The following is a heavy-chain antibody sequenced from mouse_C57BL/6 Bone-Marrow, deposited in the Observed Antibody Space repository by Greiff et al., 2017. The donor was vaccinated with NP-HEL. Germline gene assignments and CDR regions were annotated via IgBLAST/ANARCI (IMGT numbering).Heavy chain of an antibody. J-gene: IGHJ1*03. V-gene: IGHV3-6*01. CDR3: ARGGPDFDV. CDR2: ISYDGSN. D-gene: IGHD3-1*01. Sequence: EVQLQQSGPGLVKPSQSLSLTCSVTGYSITSGYYWNWIRQFPGNKLEWMGYISYDGSNNYNPSLKNRISITRDTSKNQFFLKLNSVTTEDTATYYCARGGPDFDVWGTGTTVTVSS. CDR1: GYSITSGYY.